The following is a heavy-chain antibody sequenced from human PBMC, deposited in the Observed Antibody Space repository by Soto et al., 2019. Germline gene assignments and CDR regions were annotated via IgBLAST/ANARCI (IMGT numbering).Heavy chain of an antibody. V-gene: IGHV1-2*04. CDR1: GYTFTGYY. CDR3: AINLFGYCSSTSCYTMGDAFDI. D-gene: IGHD2-2*02. Sequence: GASVKVSCKASGYTFTGYYMHWVRQAPGQGLEWMGWINPNSGGTNYAQKFQGWVTMTRDTSISTAYMELSRLRSDDTAVYYCAINLFGYCSSTSCYTMGDAFDIWGQGTMVTVSS. J-gene: IGHJ3*02. CDR2: INPNSGGT.